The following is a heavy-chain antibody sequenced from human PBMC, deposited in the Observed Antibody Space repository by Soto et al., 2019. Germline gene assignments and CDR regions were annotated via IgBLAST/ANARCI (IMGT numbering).Heavy chain of an antibody. Sequence: SETLSLTCTVSGGSISSYYWSWIRQPPGKGLEWIGYIYYSGSTNYNPSLKSRVTISVDTSKNQFSLKLSSVTAADTAVYYGARGNGGWYCSGGSCYSGGMFDPWGQGTLVTVSS. J-gene: IGHJ5*02. CDR2: IYYSGST. CDR3: ARGNGGWYCSGGSCYSGGMFDP. V-gene: IGHV4-59*01. D-gene: IGHD2-15*01. CDR1: GGSISSYY.